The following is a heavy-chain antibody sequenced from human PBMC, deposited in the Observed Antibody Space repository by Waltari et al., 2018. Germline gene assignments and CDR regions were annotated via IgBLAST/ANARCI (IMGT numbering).Heavy chain of an antibody. Sequence: QVQLVQSGAEVKKPGSSVKVSCKASGGTFSSYAIRWVRQAPRQGLEWMGRIIPILGIANYAQKFQGRVTITADKSTSTAYMELSSLRSEDTAVYYCATDSTLPYYYYYGMDVWGQGTTVTVSS. CDR1: GGTFSSYA. CDR2: IIPILGIA. J-gene: IGHJ6*02. D-gene: IGHD3-3*01. V-gene: IGHV1-69*04. CDR3: ATDSTLPYYYYYGMDV.